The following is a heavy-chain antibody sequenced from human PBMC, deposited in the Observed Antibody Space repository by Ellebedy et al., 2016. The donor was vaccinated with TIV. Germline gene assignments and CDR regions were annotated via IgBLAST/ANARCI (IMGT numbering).Heavy chain of an antibody. CDR2: ISAGGGST. D-gene: IGHD6-6*01. CDR3: ASEYSSSSHWGY. J-gene: IGHJ4*02. CDR1: GFTFSSYA. Sequence: GESLKISCAASGFTFSSYAMSWVRQAPGKGLEWVSSISAGGGSTYYADSVKGRFTISRDNAKNSLYLQMNSLRAEDTAVYYCASEYSSSSHWGYWGQGTLVTVSS. V-gene: IGHV3-23*01.